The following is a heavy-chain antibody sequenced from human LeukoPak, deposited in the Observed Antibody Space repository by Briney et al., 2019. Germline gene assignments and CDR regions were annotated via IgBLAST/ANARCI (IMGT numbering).Heavy chain of an antibody. D-gene: IGHD2-15*01. CDR2: ISSSGSNI. J-gene: IGHJ4*02. V-gene: IGHV3-11*01. CDR1: GARFSDHY. Sequence: GGSLRLSCAASGARFSDHYMSWIRQAPGKGLEWISYISSSGSNIHYADSMKGRVTISRDNANNSLTLHMSSLRAEDTAVYYCAGALMVAAFDSWGQGTLVTVSS. CDR3: AGALMVAAFDS.